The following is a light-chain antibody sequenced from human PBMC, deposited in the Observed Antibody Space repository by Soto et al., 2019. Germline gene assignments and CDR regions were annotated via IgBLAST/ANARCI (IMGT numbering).Light chain of an antibody. Sequence: SYELTQPPSVSVSPGQTASITCSGDKLGDKYACWYQQKPGQSPVLVIYQDSKRPSGIPERFSGSNFGNTATLTISGTQAMDEADYYCQAWDSSTALVFGGGTKVTVL. CDR3: QAWDSSTALV. V-gene: IGLV3-1*01. CDR2: QDS. J-gene: IGLJ2*01. CDR1: KLGDKY.